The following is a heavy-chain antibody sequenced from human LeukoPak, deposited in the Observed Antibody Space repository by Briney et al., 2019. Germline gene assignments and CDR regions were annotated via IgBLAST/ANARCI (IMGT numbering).Heavy chain of an antibody. D-gene: IGHD3-22*01. Sequence: PGGSLRLSCAASGFTFSSYSMNWVRQAPGKGLEWVSSISSSSSNIYDAGSVKGRSTISRDNAKNSLYLQMNSLRAEDTAVYYCARDGRSYDSSGYYSDWGQGTLVTVSS. CDR2: ISSSSSNI. CDR1: GFTFSSYS. CDR3: ARDGRSYDSSGYYSD. J-gene: IGHJ4*02. V-gene: IGHV3-21*01.